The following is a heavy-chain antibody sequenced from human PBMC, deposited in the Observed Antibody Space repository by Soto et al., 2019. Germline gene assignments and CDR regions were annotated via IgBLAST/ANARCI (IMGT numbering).Heavy chain of an antibody. V-gene: IGHV3-15*07. Sequence: GGSLRLSCAASDFAFTNAWINWVRQAPGKGLEWVGRIKSKTHGGTTDFDAPVKGRFAISRAKNMVYLQMNSLKTEDTFIYYCTTDSYSAMMVVRFDYWGHGTLVTVSS. CDR2: IKSKTHGGTT. CDR1: DFAFTNAW. CDR3: TTDSYSAMMVVRFDY. J-gene: IGHJ4*01. D-gene: IGHD2-15*01.